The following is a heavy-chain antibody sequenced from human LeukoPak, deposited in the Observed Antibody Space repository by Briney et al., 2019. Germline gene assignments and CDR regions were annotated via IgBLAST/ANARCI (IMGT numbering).Heavy chain of an antibody. CDR3: ARSYSGFGYALHDY. J-gene: IGHJ4*02. V-gene: IGHV1-2*02. D-gene: IGHD1-26*01. CDR1: GYTFTSYG. CDR2: INPNSGGT. Sequence: ASVKVSCKASGYTFTSYGISWVRQAPGQGLEWMGWINPNSGGTNYAQKFQGRVTMTRDTSISTAYMELSSLRPDDTAMYYCARSYSGFGYALHDYWGQGTLVTVSS.